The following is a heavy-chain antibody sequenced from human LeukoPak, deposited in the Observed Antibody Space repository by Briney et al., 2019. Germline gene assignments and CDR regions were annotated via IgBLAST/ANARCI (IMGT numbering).Heavy chain of an antibody. J-gene: IGHJ4*02. Sequence: GGSLRLSRAASGFTFSKYAMSWVRQPPGKGLEWVSVISGGEGSAYYADSVKGRFTISRDNSKNTLYLQLNSLRAEDTAVYYCARGSDGSHYSPSDYRGQGTLVTVSS. D-gene: IGHD2-15*01. CDR1: GFTFSKYA. V-gene: IGHV3-23*01. CDR3: ARGSDGSHYSPSDY. CDR2: ISGGEGSA.